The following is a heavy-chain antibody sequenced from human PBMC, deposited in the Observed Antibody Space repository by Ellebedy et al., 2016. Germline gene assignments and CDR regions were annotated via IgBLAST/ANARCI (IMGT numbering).Heavy chain of an antibody. CDR3: VKERYGVQFVLGS. J-gene: IGHJ5*02. Sequence: GGSLRLSXAVSGFNFDGFSMHWVRQAPGKGLECVSLINRYGSITYYADSVKGRFTISRDNSRNSLYLQMNSLRPEDTALYYCVKERYGVQFVLGSWGQGTLVTVAS. D-gene: IGHD6-6*01. V-gene: IGHV3-43*01. CDR1: GFNFDGFS. CDR2: INRYGSIT.